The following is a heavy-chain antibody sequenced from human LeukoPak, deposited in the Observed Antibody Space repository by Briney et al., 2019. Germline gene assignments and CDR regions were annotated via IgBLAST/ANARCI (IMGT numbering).Heavy chain of an antibody. D-gene: IGHD1-7*01. Sequence: SETLSLTCTVSGGSISSGGYYWSWIRQHPGKGLEGIGYIYYSGSTYYNPSLKSRVTISVDTSKNQFSLKLSSVTAAATAVYYCARARVTTGTTGFDYWGQGTLVTVSS. V-gene: IGHV4-31*03. CDR2: IYYSGST. J-gene: IGHJ4*02. CDR1: GGSISSGGYY. CDR3: ARARVTTGTTGFDY.